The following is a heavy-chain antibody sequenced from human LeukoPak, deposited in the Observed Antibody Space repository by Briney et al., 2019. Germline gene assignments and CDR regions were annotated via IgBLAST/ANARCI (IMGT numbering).Heavy chain of an antibody. CDR3: ARAPYSSSWYGEYCFDY. J-gene: IGHJ4*02. CDR2: INPNSGGT. D-gene: IGHD6-13*01. CDR1: GYTFTGYY. Sequence: ASVKVSCKASGYTFTGYYMHWVRQAPGQGLEWMGRINPNSGGTNYAQKFQGRVTMTRDTSISTAYMELSRLRSDDTAVYYCARAPYSSSWYGEYCFDYWGQGTLVTVSS. V-gene: IGHV1-2*06.